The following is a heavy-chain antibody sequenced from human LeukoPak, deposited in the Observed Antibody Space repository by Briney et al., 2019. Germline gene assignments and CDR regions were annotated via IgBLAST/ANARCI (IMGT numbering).Heavy chain of an antibody. J-gene: IGHJ3*02. Sequence: SETLSPTCTVSGGSISSHYWNWIRQPPGKGLEWIGYIYYSGSTNYNPSLKSRVTISVDTSKNQFSLKLSSVTAADTAVYYCARDPPSDEAFDIWGPGTMVTISS. CDR1: GGSISSHY. V-gene: IGHV4-59*11. CDR3: ARDPPSDEAFDI. CDR2: IYYSGST.